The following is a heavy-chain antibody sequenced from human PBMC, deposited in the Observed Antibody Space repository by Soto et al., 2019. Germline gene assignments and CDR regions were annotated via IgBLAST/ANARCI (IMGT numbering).Heavy chain of an antibody. Sequence: PGGSLRLSCAASGFTFSSYSMNWVRQAPGKGLEWVSSISSSSSYIYYADSVKGRFTISRDNAKNSLYLQMNSLRAEDTAVYYCAKLKGPIVGPLAYYYGMDVWGQGTTVTVSS. CDR2: ISSSSSYI. CDR3: AKLKGPIVGPLAYYYGMDV. J-gene: IGHJ6*02. CDR1: GFTFSSYS. V-gene: IGHV3-21*01. D-gene: IGHD1-26*01.